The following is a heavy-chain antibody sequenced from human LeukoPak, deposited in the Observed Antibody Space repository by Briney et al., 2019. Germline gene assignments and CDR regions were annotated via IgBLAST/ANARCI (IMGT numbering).Heavy chain of an antibody. CDR3: AKVVVGDRGYFEY. Sequence: PGGSLRLSCAASGFTFSNYAMSWVRQAPGKGLEWVSAISGRGGDTYYADSEKGRFTISRDNYKNTLYMQMNSLRAEDTAVYYCAKVVVGDRGYFEYWGQGILVTVSS. D-gene: IGHD1-26*01. CDR1: GFTFSNYA. V-gene: IGHV3-23*01. J-gene: IGHJ4*02. CDR2: ISGRGGDT.